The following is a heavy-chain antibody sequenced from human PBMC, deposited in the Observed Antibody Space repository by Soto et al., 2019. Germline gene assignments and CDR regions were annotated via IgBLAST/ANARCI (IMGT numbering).Heavy chain of an antibody. D-gene: IGHD4-17*01. J-gene: IGHJ5*02. Sequence: PGGSLRLSCAASGFTFSSYGMHWVRQAPGKGLEWVAVISYDGSNKYYADSVKGRFTISRDNSKNTLYLQMNSLRAEDTAVYYCAKDFDYGDYINWFDPWGQGTLVTVSS. CDR1: GFTFSSYG. CDR2: ISYDGSNK. V-gene: IGHV3-30*18. CDR3: AKDFDYGDYINWFDP.